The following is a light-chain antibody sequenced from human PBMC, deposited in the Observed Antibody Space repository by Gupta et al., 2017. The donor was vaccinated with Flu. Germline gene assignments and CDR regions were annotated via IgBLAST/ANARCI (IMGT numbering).Light chain of an antibody. CDR1: QSVSSSY. J-gene: IGKJ1*01. V-gene: IGKV3-20*01. Sequence: EIVLTHSPGTLSLSPGERATLSCRASQSVSSSYLAWYQQKPGQAPRLLIYGASSRATGIPDRFSGSGSGTEFTLTISRREPEDFAVYYCQQDGSSPRTFGQGTKVEIK. CDR2: GAS. CDR3: QQDGSSPRT.